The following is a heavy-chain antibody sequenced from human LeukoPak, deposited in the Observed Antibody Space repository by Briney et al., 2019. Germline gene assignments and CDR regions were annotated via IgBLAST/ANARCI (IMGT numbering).Heavy chain of an antibody. J-gene: IGHJ6*03. V-gene: IGHV4-4*07. CDR2: IYTSGST. CDR3: ARHSSSWYHYYYYMDV. D-gene: IGHD6-13*01. CDR1: GGSISSYY. Sequence: PSETLSLTCTVSGGSISSYYWSWIRQPAGKGLEWIGRIYTSGSTNYNPSLKSRVTMSVDTSKNQFSLKLRSVTAADTAVYYCARHSSSWYHYYYYMDVWGKGTTVTVSS.